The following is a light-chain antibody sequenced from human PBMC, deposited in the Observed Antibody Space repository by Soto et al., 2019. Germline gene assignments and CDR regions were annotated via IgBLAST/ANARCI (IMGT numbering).Light chain of an antibody. CDR1: QSVSSSY. CDR3: QQYGSSPFT. V-gene: IGKV3-20*01. J-gene: IGKJ3*01. CDR2: GAS. Sequence: EIVLTQSPGTLSLSPGEGAALSCRASQSVSSSYLAWYQQKPGQAPRLLIYGASSRATGIPDRFSGSGSGTDFTLTISRLEPEDFAVYYCQQYGSSPFTFGPGTKVDIK.